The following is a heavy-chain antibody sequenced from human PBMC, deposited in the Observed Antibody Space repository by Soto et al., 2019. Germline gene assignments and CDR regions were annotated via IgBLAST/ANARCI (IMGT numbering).Heavy chain of an antibody. CDR2: ILSDGSNK. V-gene: IGHV3-30-3*01. CDR3: ARDVFQEDV. Sequence: QVQLVESGGGVVQPGRSLRLSCAASGFTFSSYAMHWVRQAPGKGLEWVAVILSDGSNKWYVDSVKGRFTISRDNSKNTQYLQMNSLRAEDTAAYYCARDVFQEDVWGQGTTVTVSS. CDR1: GFTFSSYA. J-gene: IGHJ6*02.